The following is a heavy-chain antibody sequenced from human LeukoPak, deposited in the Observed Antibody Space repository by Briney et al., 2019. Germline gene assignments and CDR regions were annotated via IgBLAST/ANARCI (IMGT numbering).Heavy chain of an antibody. CDR3: AREDDYGGKQNAFDI. V-gene: IGHV4-34*01. CDR1: GGSFSGYY. D-gene: IGHD4-23*01. CDR2: INHSGST. J-gene: IGHJ3*02. Sequence: SETLSLTCAVYGGSFSGYYWSWIRQPPGKGLEWIGEINHSGSTNYNPSLKSRVTISVDTSKNQFSLKLSSVTAADTAVYYCAREDDYGGKQNAFDIWGQGTMVTVSP.